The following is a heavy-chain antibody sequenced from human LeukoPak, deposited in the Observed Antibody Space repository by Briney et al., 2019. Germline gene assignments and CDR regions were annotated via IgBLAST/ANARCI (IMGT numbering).Heavy chain of an antibody. CDR1: GGSISSGGYY. D-gene: IGHD2-15*01. Sequence: PSETLSLTCTVSGGSISSGGYYWSWIRQHPGKGLEWIGYIYYSGSTFYTPSLKSRVTISVDTSKNQFSLNLSSVTAADTAVYYCARAIFCSTGTCYPSTYYFDYWGQGTLVAVSS. J-gene: IGHJ4*02. V-gene: IGHV4-31*03. CDR3: ARAIFCSTGTCYPSTYYFDY. CDR2: IYYSGST.